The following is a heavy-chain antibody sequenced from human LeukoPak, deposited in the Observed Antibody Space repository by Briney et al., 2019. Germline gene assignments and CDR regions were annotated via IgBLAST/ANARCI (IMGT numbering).Heavy chain of an antibody. V-gene: IGHV3-30*02. CDR2: MHYDGSNK. Sequence: GGSLRLSCAASGFTFSNYGIHWARQAPGKGLEWLVFMHYDGSNKYYADSVKGRFTISRDNSKNTLYLQMNSLRAEDTAVYYCARGPVMYSSSWYIDYWGQGTLVTVSS. CDR1: GFTFSNYG. D-gene: IGHD6-13*01. J-gene: IGHJ4*02. CDR3: ARGPVMYSSSWYIDY.